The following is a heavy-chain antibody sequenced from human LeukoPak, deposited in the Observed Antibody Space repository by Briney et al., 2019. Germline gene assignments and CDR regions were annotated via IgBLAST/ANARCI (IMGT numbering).Heavy chain of an antibody. CDR3: AKDSSGDSSGYYLNWFDP. V-gene: IGHV3-23*01. CDR2: ISGSGGST. D-gene: IGHD3-22*01. CDR1: GFTFSSYA. J-gene: IGHJ5*02. Sequence: GGSLRLSCAASGFTFSSYAMSWVRQAPGKGLEWVSAISGSGGSTYYADSVKGRFTISRDNSKNTLYLQMNSLRAEDTAVYYCAKDSSGDSSGYYLNWFDPWGQGTVVTVSS.